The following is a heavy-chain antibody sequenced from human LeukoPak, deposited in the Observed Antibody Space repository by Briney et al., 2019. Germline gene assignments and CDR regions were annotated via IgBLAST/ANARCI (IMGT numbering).Heavy chain of an antibody. Sequence: PGGSLRLSCAGSGFTFSSYAMTWVRQAPGTGLEWVSSISRSDGTTYYADSVKGRFTISRDNSKNTLYLQMNSLRAEDTAVYYCAKEEGVAVADPDYWGQGTLVTVSS. V-gene: IGHV3-23*01. CDR1: GFTFSSYA. CDR3: AKEEGVAVADPDY. D-gene: IGHD6-19*01. J-gene: IGHJ4*02. CDR2: ISRSDGTT.